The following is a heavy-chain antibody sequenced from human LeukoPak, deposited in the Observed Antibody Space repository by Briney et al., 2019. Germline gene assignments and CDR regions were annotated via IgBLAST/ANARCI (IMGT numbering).Heavy chain of an antibody. Sequence: ASVKVSCKASGYTLTEYYIHWVRQAPGPGLEWMGFIIPDSGGTTYQQNFQGRVTTTRDTSISTFYMELSRLRPDDTAVYYCSTEDKYCTGANCGVFWGQGTLVTVSA. V-gene: IGHV1-2*02. CDR3: STEDKYCTGANCGVF. J-gene: IGHJ4*02. CDR2: IIPDSGGT. CDR1: GYTLTEYY. D-gene: IGHD2-8*02.